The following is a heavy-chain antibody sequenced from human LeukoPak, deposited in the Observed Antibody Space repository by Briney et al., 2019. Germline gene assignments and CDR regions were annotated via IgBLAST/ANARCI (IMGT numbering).Heavy chain of an antibody. CDR1: GGSISSLTYY. CDR3: ARYSSGWSSGGGY. D-gene: IGHD6-19*01. V-gene: IGHV4-39*01. J-gene: IGHJ4*02. CDR2: IYYSGTT. Sequence: PSETLSLTCTVSGGSISSLTYYWGWIRQPPGRGLECIASIYYSGTTYYSPSLKSRVTISVNRSNNQFSLRLTSVTAADTAVYFCARYSSGWSSGGGYWGQGTLVTVSS.